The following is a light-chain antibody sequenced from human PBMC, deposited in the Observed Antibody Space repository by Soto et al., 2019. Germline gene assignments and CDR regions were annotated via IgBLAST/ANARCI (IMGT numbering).Light chain of an antibody. V-gene: IGKV3-20*01. CDR2: GAS. CDR3: QQYSSSPPYT. J-gene: IGKJ2*01. Sequence: EIVLTQSPGTLSLSPGERATLSCRASQSVSNTYLAWYQQRPGQAPRLLMYGASSRATGIPDRFSGSGSGTDFTLTISRLEPEDFAVYYCQQYSSSPPYTFGQGTKLEIK. CDR1: QSVSNTY.